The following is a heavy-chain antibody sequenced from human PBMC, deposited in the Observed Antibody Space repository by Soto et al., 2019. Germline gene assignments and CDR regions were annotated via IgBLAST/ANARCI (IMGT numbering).Heavy chain of an antibody. D-gene: IGHD3-10*01. V-gene: IGHV1-8*01. CDR1: GYTFTSYD. Sequence: GASVKVSCKASGYTFTSYDINWVRQATGQGLEWMGWMNPNSGNTGYAQKFQGRVTMTRNTSISTAYMELSSLRSEDTAVYYCARGKYYYGSGRPRGLDVWGQGTTVTVSS. J-gene: IGHJ6*02. CDR3: ARGKYYYGSGRPRGLDV. CDR2: MNPNSGNT.